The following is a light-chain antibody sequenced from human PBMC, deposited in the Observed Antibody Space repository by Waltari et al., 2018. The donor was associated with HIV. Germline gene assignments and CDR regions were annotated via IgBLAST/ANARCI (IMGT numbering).Light chain of an antibody. CDR3: QQYGSSRST. Sequence: EIVLTQSPGTLSLSPGERATLACRASQSVGSSYLAWYQQKPGQAPRLLIYGASSRATGIPDRFGGSVSGTDFTLTISGLEPEDFAVYYCQQYGSSRSTFGQGTRLEIK. V-gene: IGKV3-20*01. CDR1: QSVGSSY. J-gene: IGKJ5*01. CDR2: GAS.